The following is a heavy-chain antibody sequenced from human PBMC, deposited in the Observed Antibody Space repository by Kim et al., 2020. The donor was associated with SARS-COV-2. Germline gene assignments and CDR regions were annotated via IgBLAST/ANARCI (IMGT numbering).Heavy chain of an antibody. V-gene: IGHV3-21*01. CDR2: ISSSSSYI. CDR3: ARVGIVATINYYYYGMDA. D-gene: IGHD5-12*01. CDR1: GFTFSSYS. J-gene: IGHJ6*02. Sequence: GGSLRLSCAASGFTFSSYSMNWVRQAPGKGLEWVSSISSSSSYIYYADSVKGRVTISRDNAKNSLYLQMNSLRAEDTAVYYCARVGIVATINYYYYGMDAWGQGTTLTVSS.